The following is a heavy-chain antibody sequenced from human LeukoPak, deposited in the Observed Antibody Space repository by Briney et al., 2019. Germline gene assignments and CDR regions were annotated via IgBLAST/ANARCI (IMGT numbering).Heavy chain of an antibody. CDR2: ISAYNGNT. D-gene: IGHD3-3*01. Sequence: ASVKVSCKASGYTFTSYGISWVRQAPGQGLEWMGWISAYNGNTNYAQKLQGRVTMTTDTSTSTAYMELRSLRSDDTAVYYCARANTYYDFWSGYYTLDYWGQGTLVTVSS. J-gene: IGHJ4*02. V-gene: IGHV1-18*01. CDR1: GYTFTSYG. CDR3: ARANTYYDFWSGYYTLDY.